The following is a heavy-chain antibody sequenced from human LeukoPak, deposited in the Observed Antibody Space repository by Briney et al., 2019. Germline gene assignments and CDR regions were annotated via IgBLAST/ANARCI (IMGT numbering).Heavy chain of an antibody. V-gene: IGHV1-2*02. D-gene: IGHD5-24*01. CDR1: GYTFTGYY. CDR3: AKAGVEMATILGY. J-gene: IGHJ4*02. Sequence: ASVKVSCKASGYTFTGYYMHWVRQATGQGLEWMGWINPNSGGTNYAQKFQGRVTMTRDTSISTAYMELSRLRSDDTAVYYCAKAGVEMATILGYWGQGTLVTVSS. CDR2: INPNSGGT.